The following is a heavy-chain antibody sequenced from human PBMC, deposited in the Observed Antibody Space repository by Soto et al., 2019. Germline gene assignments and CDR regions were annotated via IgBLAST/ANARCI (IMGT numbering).Heavy chain of an antibody. CDR3: ARAGGFGAVAVDY. D-gene: IGHD6-19*01. CDR2: IYHGST. J-gene: IGHJ4*02. V-gene: IGHV4-30-2*01. CDR1: GGSISSGGYS. Sequence: QLQLQEYGSGLVKPSQTLSLNCAVSGGSISSGGYSWSWIRQPPGKGLEWIGYIYHGSTYHNPSLNSRVTMSVDRSKNQFSLKLSSVTAADTAVYYCARAGGFGAVAVDYWGQGTLVTVSS.